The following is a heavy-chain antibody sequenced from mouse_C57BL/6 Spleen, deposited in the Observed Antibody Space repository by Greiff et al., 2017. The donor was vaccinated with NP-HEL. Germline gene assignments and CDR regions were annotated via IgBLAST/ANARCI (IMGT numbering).Heavy chain of an antibody. CDR3: ARDRYYYGSSYWYFDV. J-gene: IGHJ1*03. CDR2: ISDGGSYT. Sequence: DVMLVESGGGLVKPGGSLKLSCAASGFTFSSYAMSWVRQTPEKRLEWVATISDGGSYTYYPDNVKGRFTISRDNAKNNLYLQMSHLKSEDTAMYYCARDRYYYGSSYWYFDVWGTGTTVTVSS. V-gene: IGHV5-4*01. CDR1: GFTFSSYA. D-gene: IGHD1-1*01.